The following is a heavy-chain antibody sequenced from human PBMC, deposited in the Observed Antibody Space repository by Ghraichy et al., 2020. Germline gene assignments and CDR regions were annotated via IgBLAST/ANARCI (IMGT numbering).Heavy chain of an antibody. V-gene: IGHV4-59*08. CDR3: ARRRYDSSGYYYFDAFDI. D-gene: IGHD3-22*01. J-gene: IGHJ3*02. CDR2: IYYSGST. CDR1: GGSISSYY. Sequence: GSLRLSCTVSGGSISSYYWSWIRQPPGKGLEWIGYIYYSGSTNYNPSLKSRVTISVDTSKNQFSLKLSSVTAADTAVYYCARRRYDSSGYYYFDAFDIWGQGTMVTVSS.